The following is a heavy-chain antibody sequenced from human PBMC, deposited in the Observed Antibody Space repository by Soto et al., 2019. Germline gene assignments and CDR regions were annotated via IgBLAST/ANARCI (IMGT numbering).Heavy chain of an antibody. CDR3: ARSERSGYYWEGREWGEYYFDY. CDR1: GASISNSY. D-gene: IGHD3-22*01. J-gene: IGHJ4*02. Sequence: SETLSLTCSVSGASISNSYWSWIRQPPGKGLEWIGYIYYSGSTNYSPSLKSRVTISVDTSKKQFSLKLSSVTAADTAVYYCARSERSGYYWEGREWGEYYFDYWGQGALVTVS. CDR2: IYYSGST. V-gene: IGHV4-59*01.